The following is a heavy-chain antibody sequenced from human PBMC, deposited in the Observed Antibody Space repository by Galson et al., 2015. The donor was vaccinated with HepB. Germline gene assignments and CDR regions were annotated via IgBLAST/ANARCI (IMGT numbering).Heavy chain of an antibody. Sequence: SLRLSCAASGFTFSSYEMNWVRQAPGKGLEWVSYISSSGSTIYYADPVKGRFTISRDSAKNSLYLQMNSLRAEDTAVYYCARGGRFGDLAAFDIWGQGTMVTVSS. V-gene: IGHV3-48*03. CDR1: GFTFSSYE. J-gene: IGHJ3*02. D-gene: IGHD3-10*01. CDR2: ISSSGSTI. CDR3: ARGGRFGDLAAFDI.